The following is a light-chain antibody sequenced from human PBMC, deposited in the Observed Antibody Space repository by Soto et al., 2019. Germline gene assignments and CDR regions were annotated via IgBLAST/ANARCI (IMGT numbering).Light chain of an antibody. V-gene: IGLV2-14*03. CDR2: DVN. J-gene: IGLJ1*01. Sequence: QSALTQPASVSGSPGQSITISCTGTSSDVGGYNFVSWYQHHPGKAPKLMIYDVNHRPSGISNRFSGSKSGNTASLTISGLQAEDEADYYCASFTTSSTPYVFGTGTKLTVL. CDR1: SSDVGGYNF. CDR3: ASFTTSSTPYV.